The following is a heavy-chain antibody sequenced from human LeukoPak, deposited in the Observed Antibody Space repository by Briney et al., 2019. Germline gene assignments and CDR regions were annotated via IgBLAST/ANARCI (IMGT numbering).Heavy chain of an antibody. D-gene: IGHD2-21*02. Sequence: GGSLRLSCAASGFTFDDYAMHWVRHAPGKGLEWVSGISWNSGSIGYADSVKGRFTISRDNAKNSLYLQMNSLRAEDTALYYCAKGPDCGGDCYNYYFDYWGQGTLVTVSS. CDR3: AKGPDCGGDCYNYYFDY. V-gene: IGHV3-9*01. CDR1: GFTFDDYA. CDR2: ISWNSGSI. J-gene: IGHJ4*02.